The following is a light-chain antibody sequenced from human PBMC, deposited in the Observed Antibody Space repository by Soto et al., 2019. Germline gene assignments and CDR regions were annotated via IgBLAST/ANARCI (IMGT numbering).Light chain of an antibody. CDR3: QPFCGSSYT. Sequence: DIVLTQSPGTLSLSPGETATLSCRASQSVNSNYLAWYQQKPGQAPRLLIDGASARATGIPDRFSGSGSGTDFTLAISRLEPEDFAVYYCQPFCGSSYTFGQGTKLEIK. CDR1: QSVNSNY. CDR2: GAS. J-gene: IGKJ2*01. V-gene: IGKV3-20*01.